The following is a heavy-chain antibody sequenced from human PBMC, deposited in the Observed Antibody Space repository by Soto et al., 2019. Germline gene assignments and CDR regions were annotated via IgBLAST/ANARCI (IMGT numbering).Heavy chain of an antibody. D-gene: IGHD3-10*01. CDR1: GGTFSSYA. Sequence: SVKVSCKASGGTFSSYAISWVRQAPGQGLEWMGGIIPIFATANYAQKFQGRVTITADESTSTAYMELSSLRSEDTAVYYCARVPVQKDYYYGMDVWGQGTTVTVSS. CDR3: ARVPVQKDYYYGMDV. J-gene: IGHJ6*02. CDR2: IIPIFATA. V-gene: IGHV1-69*13.